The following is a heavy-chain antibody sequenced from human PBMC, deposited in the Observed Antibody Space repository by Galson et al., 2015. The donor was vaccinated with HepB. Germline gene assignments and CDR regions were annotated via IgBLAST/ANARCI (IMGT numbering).Heavy chain of an antibody. D-gene: IGHD3-10*01. CDR2: IIPILGIA. V-gene: IGHV1-69*02. CDR1: GGTFSSYT. J-gene: IGHJ6*02. Sequence: SVKVSCKASGGTFSSYTISWVRQAPGQGLEWMGRIIPILGIANYAQKFQGRVTITADKSTSTAYMELSRLRSEDTAVYYCARVVTMVRGVMDYYYYGMDVWGQGTTVTVSS. CDR3: ARVVTMVRGVMDYYYYGMDV.